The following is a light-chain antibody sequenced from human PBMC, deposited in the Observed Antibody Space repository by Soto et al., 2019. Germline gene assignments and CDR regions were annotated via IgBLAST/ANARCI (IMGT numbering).Light chain of an antibody. V-gene: IGKV4-1*01. Sequence: DIVMTQSPDSLAVSLGERVTINCKSSQSLLYSSNNKNYLAWYQQKPGQPPNLLIYWASTRESGVPDRFSGSGSATDFTLTISRLQAEDVAVYFCQQYYNAPITFGQGTRLEIK. CDR3: QQYYNAPIT. CDR2: WAS. CDR1: QSLLYSSNNKNY. J-gene: IGKJ5*01.